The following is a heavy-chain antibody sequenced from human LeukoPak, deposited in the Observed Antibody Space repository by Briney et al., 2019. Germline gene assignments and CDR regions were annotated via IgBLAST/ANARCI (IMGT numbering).Heavy chain of an antibody. D-gene: IGHD3-9*01. CDR1: GFTFSNYW. V-gene: IGHV3-7*01. CDR2: IKQDGSAK. CDR3: AREYYDILTGYSRRYYYMDV. Sequence: PGGSLRLSCAASGFTFSNYWMSWVRQAPGKGLEWVANIKQDGSAKYYVDSVKGRFTISRDNAKNSLYLQMNSLRAEDTAVYYCAREYYDILTGYSRRYYYMDVWGKGTTVTVSS. J-gene: IGHJ6*03.